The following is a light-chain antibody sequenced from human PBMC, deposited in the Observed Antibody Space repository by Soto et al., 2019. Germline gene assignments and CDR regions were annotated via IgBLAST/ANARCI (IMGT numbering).Light chain of an antibody. CDR3: QQLGY. Sequence: DIQLTQSPSFLSASVGDRVTITCRASQGINNYLAWYQQRPGKAPKLLIHSASTLQFGVPSRFSGSGSGSEFTFTVSSRQAEDLATYYCQQLGYFGQGTKVEIK. J-gene: IGKJ1*01. V-gene: IGKV1-9*01. CDR1: QGINNY. CDR2: SAS.